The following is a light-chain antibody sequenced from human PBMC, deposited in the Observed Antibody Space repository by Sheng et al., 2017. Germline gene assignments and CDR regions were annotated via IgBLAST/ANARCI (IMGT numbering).Light chain of an antibody. CDR3: QQYNTWPIT. J-gene: IGKJ5*01. V-gene: IGKV3-15*01. CDR1: QSVSSN. CDR2: GAS. Sequence: VMTQSPATLSVSPGERATLSCRASQSVSSNLAWYQQKPGQAPRLVIYGASTRATGIPARFSGSGSGTEFTLTISSLQSEDFAVYYCQQYNTWPITFGQGTRLEIK.